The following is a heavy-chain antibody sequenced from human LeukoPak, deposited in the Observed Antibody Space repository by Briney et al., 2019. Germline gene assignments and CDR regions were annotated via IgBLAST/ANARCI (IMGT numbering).Heavy chain of an antibody. CDR3: ARDYGGNSYYYGMDV. CDR1: GYTFTNYY. J-gene: IGHJ6*02. V-gene: IGHV1-46*01. CDR2: INPSGGST. Sequence: ASVKVPCKASGYTFTNYYMHWVRQAPGQGLEWMGIINPSGGSTSYVKKFQGRVTMTRDTSTSTVYMELSSLRSEDTAVYYCARDYGGNSYYYGMDVWGQGTTVTVSS. D-gene: IGHD4-23*01.